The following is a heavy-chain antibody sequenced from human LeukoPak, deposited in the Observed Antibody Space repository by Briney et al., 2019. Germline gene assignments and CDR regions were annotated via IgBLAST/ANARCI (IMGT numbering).Heavy chain of an antibody. J-gene: IGHJ3*02. D-gene: IGHD3-22*01. CDR2: ISGSGGST. CDR3: ARRFTYYYDSSGYYPSAFDI. CDR1: GFTFSSYA. V-gene: IGHV3-23*01. Sequence: GGSLRLSCAASGFTFSSYAMSWVRQAPGKGLEWLSAISGSGGSTYYADSVKGRFTISRDNSKNTLYLQMNSLRAEDTAVYYCARRFTYYYDSSGYYPSAFDIWGQGTMVTVSS.